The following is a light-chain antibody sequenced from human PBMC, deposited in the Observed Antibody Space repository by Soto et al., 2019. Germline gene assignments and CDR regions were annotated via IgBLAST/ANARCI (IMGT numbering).Light chain of an antibody. CDR2: GAS. CDR3: QQYGSSPRT. V-gene: IGKV3-20*01. Sequence: DIVLTQSPGTLSLSPGERATLPCRASQSVGSIYLAWYQQKPGQAPRLLIHGASNRASGIPDRFSGSGSGTDFTLTISRLEPEDFAVYYCQQYGSSPRTFGQGTKVEIK. J-gene: IGKJ1*01. CDR1: QSVGSIY.